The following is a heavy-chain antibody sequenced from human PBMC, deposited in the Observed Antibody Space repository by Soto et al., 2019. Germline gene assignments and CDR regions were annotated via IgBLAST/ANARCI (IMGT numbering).Heavy chain of an antibody. CDR1: GFTFSSCW. J-gene: IGHJ4*02. CDR2: IKQDGSEK. CDR3: ARPGSRVDY. Sequence: GGSLSLSCAASGFTFSSCWMSWVRQAPGKGLEWVANIKQDGSEKYYVDSVKGRFTISRDNAKNSLYLQMNSLRAEDTAVYYCARPGSRVDYWGQGTLVTVSS. D-gene: IGHD2-2*01. V-gene: IGHV3-7*03.